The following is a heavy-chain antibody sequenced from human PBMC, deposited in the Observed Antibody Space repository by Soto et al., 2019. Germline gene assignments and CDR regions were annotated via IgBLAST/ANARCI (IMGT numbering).Heavy chain of an antibody. D-gene: IGHD6-19*01. CDR1: GYTITDYW. J-gene: IGHJ4*01. V-gene: IGHV5-51*01. Sequence: ELLKVSCRGGGYTITDYWIGRVIKLPGKGLEWMGIIYPGDSDTRYSPSFQGQVTISADKSISTAYLQWSSLKASDTAMYYCARFYTSGWYYFDYWGHGTLVTVSS. CDR2: IYPGDSDT. CDR3: ARFYTSGWYYFDY.